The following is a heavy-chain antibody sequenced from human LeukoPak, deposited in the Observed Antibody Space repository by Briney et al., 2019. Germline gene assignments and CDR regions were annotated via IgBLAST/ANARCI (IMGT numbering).Heavy chain of an antibody. D-gene: IGHD2-2*02. V-gene: IGHV4-39*02. Sequence: SETLSLTCTVSGGSISSSSYYWGWLRQPPGKGLEWIGSIYYSGSTYYNPSLKSRVTISVDTSKNQFSLKLSSVTAADTAVYYCARDNGEVGSSYTLDYWGQGTLVTVSS. CDR3: ARDNGEVGSSYTLDY. CDR1: GGSISSSSYY. J-gene: IGHJ4*02. CDR2: IYYSGST.